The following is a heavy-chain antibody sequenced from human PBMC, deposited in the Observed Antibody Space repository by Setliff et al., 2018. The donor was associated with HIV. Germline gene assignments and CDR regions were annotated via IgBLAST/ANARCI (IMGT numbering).Heavy chain of an antibody. CDR2: VYHGGSA. J-gene: IGHJ6*02. Sequence: PSETLSLTCAVSGYSISSSYYWGWIRQPPGKGLEWIASVYHGGSAYYNPSLKSRVTTSVDTSKNQFSLRLSSVTAADTAVYYCARDSGTTGWCVDVWGQGTTVTVSS. D-gene: IGHD3-10*01. CDR3: ARDSGTTGWCVDV. V-gene: IGHV4-38-2*02. CDR1: GYSISSSYY.